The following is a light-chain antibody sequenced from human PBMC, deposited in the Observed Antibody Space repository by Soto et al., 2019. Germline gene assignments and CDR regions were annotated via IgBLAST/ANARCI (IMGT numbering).Light chain of an antibody. CDR3: QQRSNWPLT. CDR2: DAS. CDR1: QSVSSY. V-gene: IGKV3-11*01. Sequence: EIVLTQSPATLSLSPGERATLSCRASQSVSSYLAWYQQKPGQAPRLLIYDASNRATGIPARLSGSGSGTDFPLTISSLEPEDFAVYYFQQRSNWPLTFGGGTKVEIK. J-gene: IGKJ4*01.